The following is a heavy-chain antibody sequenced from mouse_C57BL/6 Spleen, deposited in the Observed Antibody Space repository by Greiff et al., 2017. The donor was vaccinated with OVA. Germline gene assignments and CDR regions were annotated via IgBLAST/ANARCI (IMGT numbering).Heavy chain of an antibody. CDR1: GYTFTSYW. J-gene: IGHJ4*01. CDR2: IYPGNSDT. V-gene: IGHV1-5*01. Sequence: EVQVVESGTVLARPGASVKMSCKTSGYTFTSYWMHWVKQRPGQGLEWIGAIYPGNSDTSYNQKFKGKAKLTAVTSASTAYMELSSLTNEDSAVYYCTRREGYVGYAMDYWGQGTSVTVSS. CDR3: TRREGYVGYAMDY. D-gene: IGHD3-1*01.